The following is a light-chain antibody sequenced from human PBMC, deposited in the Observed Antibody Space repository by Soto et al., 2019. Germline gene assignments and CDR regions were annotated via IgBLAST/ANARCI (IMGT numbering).Light chain of an antibody. CDR3: SSYTSSSTV. CDR2: EVS. Sequence: QSALTQPASVSGSPGQSITISCTGTSSDVGGYNYVSWYQQHPGKAPKLMIYEVSSRPSGVSNRFSGSKSGNTASLTISVLQAEDEADYYCSSYTSSSTVFGTGTQLTVL. J-gene: IGLJ6*01. V-gene: IGLV2-14*01. CDR1: SSDVGGYNY.